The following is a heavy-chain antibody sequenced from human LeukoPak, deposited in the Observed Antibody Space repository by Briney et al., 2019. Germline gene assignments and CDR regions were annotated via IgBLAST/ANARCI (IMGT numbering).Heavy chain of an antibody. V-gene: IGHV3-9*01. CDR3: AKEAQVGWCMDV. CDR1: GFTFSDYA. D-gene: IGHD2-15*01. CDR2: ISWNSGSI. J-gene: IGHJ6*02. Sequence: GGSLRLSCAASGFTFSDYAMHWVRQAPGKGLEWVSGISWNSGSIGYADSVKGRFTISRDNAKNSPYLQMNSLRAEDTALYYCAKEAQVGWCMDVWGQGTTVTVSS.